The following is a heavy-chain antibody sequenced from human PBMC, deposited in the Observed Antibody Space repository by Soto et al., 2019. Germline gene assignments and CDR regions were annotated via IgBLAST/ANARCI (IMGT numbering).Heavy chain of an antibody. Sequence: GESLKISCQASGYSFSNFWIAWVRQMPGEGLEWLGIIYPDDSDTRYSPSFLGQVTISADKSIKTTDLQWSSLKASDTAIYFCASSVLVTSTMNYFDLWGQGTLVTVSS. J-gene: IGHJ4*02. CDR1: GYSFSNFW. CDR3: ASSVLVTSTMNYFDL. D-gene: IGHD2-8*02. V-gene: IGHV5-51*01. CDR2: IYPDDSDT.